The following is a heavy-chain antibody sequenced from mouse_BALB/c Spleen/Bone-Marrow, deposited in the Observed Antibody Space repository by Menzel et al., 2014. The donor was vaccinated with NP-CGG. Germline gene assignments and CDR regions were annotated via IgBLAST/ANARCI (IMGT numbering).Heavy chain of an antibody. Sequence: GQLQQSGAELMKPGASVKISCKATGYTFSTYWLEWVKQRPGHGLEWIGEILPGSGTTNYNEKFKGKATFTADTSSNTAYMHLSSLTSEGSAVPCSARLITTGAFGFWGQGTLGT. D-gene: IGHD2-4*01. CDR3: ARLITTGAFGF. J-gene: IGHJ3*01. V-gene: IGHV1-9*01. CDR2: ILPGSGTT. CDR1: GYTFSTYW.